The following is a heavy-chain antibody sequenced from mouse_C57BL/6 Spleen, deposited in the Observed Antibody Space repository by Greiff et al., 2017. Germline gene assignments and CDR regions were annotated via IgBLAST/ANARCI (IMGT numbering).Heavy chain of an antibody. CDR2: IDPENGDT. CDR1: GFNIKNDY. CDR3: TGYGYAMDY. D-gene: IGHD2-10*02. Sequence: EVQLQESGAELVRPGASVKLSCTASGFNIKNDYMHWVKQRPEQGLEWIGWIDPENGDTEYAKKFQGKATMTADTSSNTAYLQLSSLTSEDTAVYYCTGYGYAMDYWGQGTSVTVSS. V-gene: IGHV14-4*01. J-gene: IGHJ4*01.